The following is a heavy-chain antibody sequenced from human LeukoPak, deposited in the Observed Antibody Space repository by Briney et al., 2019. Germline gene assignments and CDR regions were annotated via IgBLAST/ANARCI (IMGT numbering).Heavy chain of an antibody. J-gene: IGHJ5*02. CDR2: IYTSGST. V-gene: IGHV4-4*07. D-gene: IGHD6-19*01. Sequence: PSETLSLTCTVSGGSISSYYWSWIRQPPGEGLEWIGRIYTSGSTNYNPSLKSRVTISVDKSKNQFSLKLSSVTAADTAVYYCARDHGGWYFSWFDPWGQGTLVTVSS. CDR1: GGSISSYY. CDR3: ARDHGGWYFSWFDP.